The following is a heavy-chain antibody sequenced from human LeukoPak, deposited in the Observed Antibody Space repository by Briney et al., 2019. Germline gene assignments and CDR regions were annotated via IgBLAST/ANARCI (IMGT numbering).Heavy chain of an antibody. V-gene: IGHV3-30-3*01. J-gene: IGHJ4*02. CDR1: GFIFSNYA. D-gene: IGHD6-19*01. CDR3: AREHEAVAGHDY. Sequence: GGSLRLSCAASGFIFSNYAMHCVRQAPGKGLEWVAVISYDGSRKYYADSVKGRFTISRDSFKNTVYLQMNSLRAEDTAVYYCAREHEAVAGHDYWGQGTLVTVSS. CDR2: ISYDGSRK.